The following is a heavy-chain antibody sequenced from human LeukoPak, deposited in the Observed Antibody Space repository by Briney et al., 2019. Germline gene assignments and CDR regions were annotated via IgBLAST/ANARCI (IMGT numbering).Heavy chain of an antibody. V-gene: IGHV3-30*18. CDR3: VKGWARSSSIWYYNY. CDR2: MSFNGVNI. Sequence: GGSLRLSCAASGFRFSDSGMHWVRQAPGKGLEWVAVMSFNGVNIQYADSAKGRFTISRDNSKNTLYLEMNSLRPEDTAVYYCVKGWARSSSIWYYNYWGQGTLVTVSS. D-gene: IGHD6-19*01. CDR1: GFRFSDSG. J-gene: IGHJ4*02.